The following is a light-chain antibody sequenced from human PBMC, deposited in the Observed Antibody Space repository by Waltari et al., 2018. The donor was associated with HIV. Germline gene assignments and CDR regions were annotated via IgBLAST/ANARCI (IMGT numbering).Light chain of an antibody. CDR2: EVT. Sequence: QSALTQPPSVSGSLGQSVTISCTGTSSDIGAYNRWSWYQQSPGTAPKLRIYEVTHRPSGVPVRFSGSKSGNTASLTISGLQAEDEADYYCSSYTTSSTGVFGGGTKLTVL. CDR1: SSDIGAYNR. V-gene: IGLV2-18*02. CDR3: SSYTTSSTGV. J-gene: IGLJ3*02.